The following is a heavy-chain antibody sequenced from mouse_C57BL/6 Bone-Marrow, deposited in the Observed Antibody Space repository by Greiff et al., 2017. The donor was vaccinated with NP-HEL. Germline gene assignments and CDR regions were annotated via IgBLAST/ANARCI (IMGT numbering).Heavy chain of an antibody. D-gene: IGHD1-1*01. CDR2: ILPGRGST. CDR1: GYTFTGYW. J-gene: IGHJ2*01. V-gene: IGHV1-9*01. Sequence: QVQLKQSGAELMKPGASVKLSCKATGYTFTGYWIEWVKQRPGHGLEWIGEILPGRGSTNYNEKFKGKATFTADTSSNTAYMQLSSLTTEDSAIYYCARKTVNYFDYWGQGTTLTVSS. CDR3: ARKTVNYFDY.